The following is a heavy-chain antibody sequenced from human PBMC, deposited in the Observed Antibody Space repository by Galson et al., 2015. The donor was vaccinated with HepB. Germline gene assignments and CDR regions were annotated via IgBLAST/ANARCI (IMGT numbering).Heavy chain of an antibody. CDR1: GGSISSYY. J-gene: IGHJ6*02. CDR3: ARDQSSHGLGMDV. CDR2: IYHIGNT. V-gene: IGHV4-59*01. Sequence: ETLSLTCTVSGGSISSYYWSWIRQPPGKGLEWIGYIYHIGNTNYSPPLKSRVTISVDTSKNQFSLRLRSVIAADTAVYYCARDQSSHGLGMDVWGQGTTVTVSS. D-gene: IGHD6-19*01.